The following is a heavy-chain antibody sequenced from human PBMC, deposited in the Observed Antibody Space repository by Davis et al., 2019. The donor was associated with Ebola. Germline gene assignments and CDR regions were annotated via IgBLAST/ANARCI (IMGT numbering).Heavy chain of an antibody. D-gene: IGHD6-19*01. J-gene: IGHJ4*02. CDR2: VNDSGGT. V-gene: IGHV4-34*01. Sequence: MPSETLSLTCAVYGGSFSGYYWSWIRQSPGKGLEWMGEVNDSGGTNYNPSLKSRVTISADTSKNQFSLKLNSVTAADTAVYYCTRTTRDSGWFIDFWGRGTRVTVSS. CDR1: GGSFSGYY. CDR3: TRTTRDSGWFIDF.